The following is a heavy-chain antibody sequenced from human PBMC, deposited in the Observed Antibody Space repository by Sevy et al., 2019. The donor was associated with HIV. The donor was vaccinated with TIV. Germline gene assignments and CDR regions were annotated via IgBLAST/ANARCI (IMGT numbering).Heavy chain of an antibody. J-gene: IGHJ4*02. CDR3: ARDSGDYPYYFDH. CDR2: IYHTGNT. V-gene: IGHV4-30-2*01. Sequence: SETLSLTCAVSGGSISSGLYSWNWIRQPPGRGPEWIGYIYHTGNTYYNPSLKTRVTISVDRSKNQFSLRLTSVTAADTAVYYCARDSGDYPYYFDHWGQGTLVTVSS. D-gene: IGHD4-17*01. CDR1: GGSISSGLYS.